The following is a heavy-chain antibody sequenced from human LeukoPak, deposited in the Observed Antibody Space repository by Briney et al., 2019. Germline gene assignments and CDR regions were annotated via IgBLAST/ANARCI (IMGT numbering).Heavy chain of an antibody. CDR1: GGSFSGYY. D-gene: IGHD6-6*01. V-gene: IGHV4-34*01. CDR2: INHSGST. J-gene: IGHJ4*02. Sequence: SETLSLTCAVYGGSFSGYYWSWIRQPPGKGLEWIGGINHSGSTNYNPSLKSRVTISVDTSKNQFSLKLSSVTAADTAVYYCARGRQLVGDYFDYWGQGTLVTVSS. CDR3: ARGRQLVGDYFDY.